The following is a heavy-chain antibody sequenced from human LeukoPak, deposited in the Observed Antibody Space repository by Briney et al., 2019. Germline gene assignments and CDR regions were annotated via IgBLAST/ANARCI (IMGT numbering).Heavy chain of an antibody. CDR3: ARGRRDTAINWFDP. CDR2: TNHSGST. Sequence: SETLSLTCAVYGGSFSGYYWSWIRQPPGKGLEWIGETNHSGSTNYNPSLKSRVTISVDTSKNQFSLKLSSLTAADTAVYYCARGRRDTAINWFDPWGQGTLVTVSS. D-gene: IGHD5-18*01. J-gene: IGHJ5*02. CDR1: GGSFSGYY. V-gene: IGHV4-34*01.